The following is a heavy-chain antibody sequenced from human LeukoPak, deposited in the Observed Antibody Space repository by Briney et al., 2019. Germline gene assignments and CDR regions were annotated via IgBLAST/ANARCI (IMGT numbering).Heavy chain of an antibody. Sequence: KAGGSLRLSCAASGFTSSNYAMTWVRQAPGKGLEWVSSISGTSTHIYYADSVKGRFTISRDNAQNSLYLQMNSLRAEDTAVYYCTRGSEWTSGVSDYWGQGTLVTVSS. J-gene: IGHJ4*02. CDR1: GFTSSNYA. D-gene: IGHD3-3*01. CDR3: TRGSEWTSGVSDY. V-gene: IGHV3-21*01. CDR2: ISGTSTHI.